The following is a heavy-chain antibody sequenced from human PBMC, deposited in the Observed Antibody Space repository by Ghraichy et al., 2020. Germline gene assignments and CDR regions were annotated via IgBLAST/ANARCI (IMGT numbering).Heavy chain of an antibody. J-gene: IGHJ4*02. CDR1: GFTFTSYA. CDR2: ISGSGART. Sequence: GGSLRLSCAASGFTFTSYAMDWVRQAPGKGLELVATISGSGARTYYADSVKGRFTISRDNSKNAVYLQMNSLRAEDTAVYYCAKGGSGYAYSGWGQGILVTVSS. V-gene: IGHV3-23*01. CDR3: AKGGSGYAYSG. D-gene: IGHD5-12*01.